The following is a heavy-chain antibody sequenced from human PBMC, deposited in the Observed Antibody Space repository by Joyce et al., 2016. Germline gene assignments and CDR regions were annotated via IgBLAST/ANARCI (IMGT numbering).Heavy chain of an antibody. Sequence: QVQLVQSGAEVKKPGSSVKVSCKASGDTFNNYAITWVRQAPGQGLEWMGGTNPIFNTPNYAQKFRGRGTITVDESASTVYMELSSLRSEDTAVYYCARDAADYGILTGYFWGQGTRVTVSS. V-gene: IGHV1-69*12. D-gene: IGHD3-9*01. CDR3: ARDAADYGILTGYF. J-gene: IGHJ4*02. CDR1: GDTFNNYA. CDR2: TNPIFNTP.